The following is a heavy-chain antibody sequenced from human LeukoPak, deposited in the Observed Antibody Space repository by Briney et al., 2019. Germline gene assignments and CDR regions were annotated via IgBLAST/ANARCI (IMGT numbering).Heavy chain of an antibody. CDR1: GGSFSGCY. D-gene: IGHD2-15*01. CDR3: ATSRGSLPV. J-gene: IGHJ4*02. CDR2: INHSGST. Sequence: SETLSLTCAVYGGSFSGCYWSWIRQPPGKGLEWIGEINHSGSTNYNPSLKSRVTISVDTSKNQFSLKLSSVTAADTAVYYCATSRGSLPVWGQGTLVTVSS. V-gene: IGHV4-34*01.